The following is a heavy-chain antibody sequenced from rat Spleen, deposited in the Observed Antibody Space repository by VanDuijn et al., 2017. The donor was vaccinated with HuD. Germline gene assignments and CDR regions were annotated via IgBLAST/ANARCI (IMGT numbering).Heavy chain of an antibody. CDR1: GFSLTNYH. CDR2: IWGDGTT. Sequence: QVQLKESGPGLVQPSQTLSLTCIVSGFSLTNYHVHWVRQPPGKGLEWVGGIWGDGTTDYSSALKSRLSISRDTSKSQVFLKMNSLQTDDTAIYFCTLNWALWGQGVMVTVSS. V-gene: IGHV2-1*01. CDR3: TLNWAL. J-gene: IGHJ2*01. D-gene: IGHD5-1*01.